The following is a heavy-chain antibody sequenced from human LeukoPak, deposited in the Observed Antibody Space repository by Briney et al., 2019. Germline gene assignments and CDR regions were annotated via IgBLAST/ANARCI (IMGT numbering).Heavy chain of an antibody. Sequence: GGSLEISLKGSGCRFTSYWIGWGRPRPGKGVEWMGMIYPGDSDTRYSPSFQGQVTNSADKSITTAYLQWSSLQASDTAMYYCARQADYNVLTGYHKGHLDYWGQGTLVTVSS. CDR1: GCRFTSYW. V-gene: IGHV5-51*01. CDR2: IYPGDSDT. CDR3: ARQADYNVLTGYHKGHLDY. D-gene: IGHD3-9*01. J-gene: IGHJ4*02.